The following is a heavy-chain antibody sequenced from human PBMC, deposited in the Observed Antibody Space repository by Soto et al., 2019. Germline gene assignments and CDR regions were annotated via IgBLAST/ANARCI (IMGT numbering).Heavy chain of an antibody. J-gene: IGHJ4*02. V-gene: IGHV1-69*02. Sequence: QVQLVQSGAEVKRPGSSVKVSCKASGGTFTDYTVSWVRQAPGQGLEWMGWIIPILGMAKYAQMFQGRVTITAHKSTGTAYMDLSSLRSDDTALYFCARSIFCGGDCYPTFYYWGQGTLVTVSP. D-gene: IGHD2-21*02. CDR1: GGTFTDYT. CDR3: ARSIFCGGDCYPTFYY. CDR2: IIPILGMA.